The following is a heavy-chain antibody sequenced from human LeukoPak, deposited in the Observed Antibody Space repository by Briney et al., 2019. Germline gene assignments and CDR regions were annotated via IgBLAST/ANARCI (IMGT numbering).Heavy chain of an antibody. Sequence: SETLSLTCTVSGGSISSYYWSWVRQPPGKGLEWIGYIYYSGSTNYNPSLKSRVTTSVDTSKNHFSLKLSSVTAADTAVYYCARDQLGWADYWGQGTLVTVSS. CDR2: IYYSGST. D-gene: IGHD7-27*01. V-gene: IGHV4-59*01. CDR3: ARDQLGWADY. J-gene: IGHJ4*02. CDR1: GGSISSYY.